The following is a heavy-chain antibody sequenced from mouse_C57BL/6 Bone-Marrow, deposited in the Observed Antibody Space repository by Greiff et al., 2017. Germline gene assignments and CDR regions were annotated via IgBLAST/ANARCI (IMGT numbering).Heavy chain of an antibody. V-gene: IGHV1-59*01. Sequence: QVQLQQPGAELVRPGTSVKLSCKASGYTFTSYWMHWVKQRPGQGLEWIGVIDPSDSYTNYNQKFKGKATLTVDTSSSTAYMQLSSLTSEDSAVYYCAREYEYGFAYWGQGTLVTVSA. CDR3: AREYEYGFAY. J-gene: IGHJ3*01. CDR1: GYTFTSYW. D-gene: IGHD2-4*01. CDR2: IDPSDSYT.